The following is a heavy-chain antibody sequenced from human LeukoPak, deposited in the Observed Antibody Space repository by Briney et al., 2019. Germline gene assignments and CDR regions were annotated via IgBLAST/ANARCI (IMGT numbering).Heavy chain of an antibody. CDR1: GFTFGDYA. CDR2: IRSKAYGGTT. J-gene: IGHJ6*02. D-gene: IGHD2-15*01. CDR3: AKPSWQYYYYGMDV. V-gene: IGHV3-49*04. Sequence: GGSLRLSCTASGFTFGDYAMSWVRQAPGKGLEWVGFIRSKAYGGTTEYAASVKGGFTISRDDSKSIAYLQMNSLKTEDTAVYYCAKPSWQYYYYGMDVWGQGTTVTVSS.